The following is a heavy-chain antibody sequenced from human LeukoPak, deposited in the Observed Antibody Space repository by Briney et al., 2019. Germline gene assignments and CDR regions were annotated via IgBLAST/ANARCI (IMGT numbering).Heavy chain of an antibody. D-gene: IGHD2-2*01. J-gene: IGHJ6*02. CDR2: ISAYNGNT. CDR3: ARGHIVVVPAASDPGGYYYYYGMDV. CDR1: GYTLTSYG. Sequence: ASVKVSCRASGYTLTSYGVSWVRQAPGQGLEWMGWISAYNGNTNYAQKLQGRVTMTTDTSTSTAYMELRSLRSDDTAVCYCARGHIVVVPAASDPGGYYYYYGMDVWGQGTTVTVSS. V-gene: IGHV1-18*01.